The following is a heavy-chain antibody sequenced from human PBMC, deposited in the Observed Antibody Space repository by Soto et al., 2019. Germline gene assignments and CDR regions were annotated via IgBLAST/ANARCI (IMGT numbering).Heavy chain of an antibody. Sequence: SETLSLTCTVSGGSISSYYWSWIRQPPGKGLEWIGYIYYSGSTNYNPSLKSRVTISVDTSKNQFSLKLSSVTAADTAVYYCARLAGGRYFDKACFDYWGQGTLVTVSS. V-gene: IGHV4-59*08. D-gene: IGHD3-9*01. CDR3: ARLAGGRYFDKACFDY. CDR1: GGSISSYY. J-gene: IGHJ4*02. CDR2: IYYSGST.